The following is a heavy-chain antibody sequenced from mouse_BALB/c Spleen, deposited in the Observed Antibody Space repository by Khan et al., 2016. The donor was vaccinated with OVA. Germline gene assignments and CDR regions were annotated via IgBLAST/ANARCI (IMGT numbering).Heavy chain of an antibody. D-gene: IGHD2-1*01. CDR2: ISSYIGAT. CDR3: ARSLYYGNHYYAMDY. Sequence: LVKTGASVKISCKASGYSFTGYYMHWVKQSHGKSPEWIGYISSYIGATSYNQTFKGKATFTVDTSSSTAFMQFNSLTSEDSAVYSCARSLYYGNHYYAMDYWGQGTSVTVSS. V-gene: IGHV1S34*01. CDR1: GYSFTGYY. J-gene: IGHJ4*01.